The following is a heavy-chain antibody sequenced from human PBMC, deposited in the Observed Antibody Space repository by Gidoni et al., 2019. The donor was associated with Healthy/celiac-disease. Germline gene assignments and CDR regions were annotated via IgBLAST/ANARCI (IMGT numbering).Heavy chain of an antibody. Sequence: QLQLQESGSGLVKPSQTLSLTCAVSGGSISSGGYSWSWIRQPPGKGLEWIGYIYHSGSTYYNPSLKSRVTISVDRSKNQFSLKLSSVTAADTAVYYCARDRGVLRYFDWLPRDGVGWFDPWGQGTLVTVSS. CDR3: ARDRGVLRYFDWLPRDGVGWFDP. CDR1: GGSISSGGYS. V-gene: IGHV4-30-2*01. D-gene: IGHD3-9*01. CDR2: IYHSGST. J-gene: IGHJ5*02.